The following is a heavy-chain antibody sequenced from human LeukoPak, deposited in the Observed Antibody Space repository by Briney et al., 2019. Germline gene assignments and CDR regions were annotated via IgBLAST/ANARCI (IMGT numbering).Heavy chain of an antibody. J-gene: IGHJ4*02. CDR1: GFTFKNYA. D-gene: IGHD6-19*01. Sequence: GGSLRLSCAASGFTFKNYAMSWVRQAPGKGLEWVSLITSSGGSAYYADSVKGRFTISRDNSKNTLYLHMDSLRVDDTAVYYCAKGEDGYSSGWSDYWGQGILVTVSS. CDR3: AKGEDGYSSGWSDY. CDR2: ITSSGGSA. V-gene: IGHV3-23*01.